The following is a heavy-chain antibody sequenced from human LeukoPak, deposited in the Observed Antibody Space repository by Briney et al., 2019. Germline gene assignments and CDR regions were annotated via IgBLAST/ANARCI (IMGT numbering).Heavy chain of an antibody. CDR3: ARRDSSGYYFKNMDY. J-gene: IGHJ4*02. Sequence: KTSETLSLTCAVYGGSFSGYYWSWIRQPPGKGLEWIGEIYHSGSTNYNPSLKSRVTISVDKSKNQYSLKLSSVTAADTAVYYCARRDSSGYYFKNMDYWGQGTLVTVSS. CDR2: IYHSGST. CDR1: GGSFSGYY. D-gene: IGHD3-22*01. V-gene: IGHV4-34*01.